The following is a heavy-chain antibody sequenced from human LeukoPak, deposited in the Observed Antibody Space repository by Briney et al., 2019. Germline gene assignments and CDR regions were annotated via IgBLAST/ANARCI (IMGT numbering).Heavy chain of an antibody. V-gene: IGHV1-8*03. D-gene: IGHD4-11*01. Sequence: ASVKVSCKASGYMFTNYDINWVRQATGQGLEWMGWMNLQIGNTGYAQKFRGRVTITRDTSITTGYIELSSLRSEDTAVYYCARGPNYSNFGSAYYYYMDVWGKGTTVTVSS. CDR3: ARGPNYSNFGSAYYYYMDV. CDR1: GYMFTNYD. CDR2: MNLQIGNT. J-gene: IGHJ6*03.